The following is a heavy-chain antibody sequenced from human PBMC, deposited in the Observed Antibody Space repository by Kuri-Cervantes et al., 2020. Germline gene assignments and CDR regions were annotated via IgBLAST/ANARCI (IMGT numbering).Heavy chain of an antibody. J-gene: IGHJ3*02. Sequence: GESLKISCAASGFTVSSNYMSWVRQAPGKGLEWVSVIYSGGSTYYADSVKGRFTIFRDNSKNTLYLQMNSLRAEDTAVYYCARDHVSPGLYGDFVSFDIWDQGTMVTVSS. D-gene: IGHD4-17*01. CDR3: ARDHVSPGLYGDFVSFDI. V-gene: IGHV3-53*01. CDR2: IYSGGST. CDR1: GFTVSSNY.